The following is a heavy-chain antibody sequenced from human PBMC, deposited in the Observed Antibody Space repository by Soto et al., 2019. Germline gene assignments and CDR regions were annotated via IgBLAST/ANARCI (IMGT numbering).Heavy chain of an antibody. CDR2: IYHSGST. D-gene: IGHD3-22*01. CDR1: GGSISSSNW. CDR3: ARDADSGYYYREAFDI. V-gene: IGHV4-4*02. Sequence: PSETLSLTCAVSGGSISSSNWWSWVRQPPGKGLEWIGEIYHSGSTNYNPSLKSRVTISVDKSKNQFSLKLSSVTAADTAVYYCARDADSGYYYREAFDIWGQGTMVTVSS. J-gene: IGHJ3*02.